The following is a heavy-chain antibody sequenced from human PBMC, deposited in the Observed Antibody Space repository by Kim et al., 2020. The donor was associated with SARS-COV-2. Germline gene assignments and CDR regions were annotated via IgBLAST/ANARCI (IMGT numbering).Heavy chain of an antibody. CDR3: AGVLGVDSSLIFDC. V-gene: IGHV4-4*07. CDR1: GGAINTYN. Sequence: SETLSLTCTVSGGAINTYNWGWIRQPGGRGLEWIGRLYPSGSTHDNPSLKSRATISRDTSKNQFSLKLSSVTAADTAVYYCAGVLGVDSSLIFDCWGQGVLGTVSS. J-gene: IGHJ4*02. CDR2: LYPSGST. D-gene: IGHD3-22*01.